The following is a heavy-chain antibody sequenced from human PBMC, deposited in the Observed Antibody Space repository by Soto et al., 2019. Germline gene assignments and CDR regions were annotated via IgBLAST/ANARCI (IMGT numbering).Heavy chain of an antibody. CDR2: IIPVLART. CDR1: GDTFSSYT. J-gene: IGHJ6*02. V-gene: IGHV1-69*02. CDR3: GIARYDSGYLCYGMDV. Sequence: QVQLVQSGAEVKKPGSSVKVSCKASGDTFSSYTISWVRQAPGQGLEWMGRIIPVLARTNYARKLQGRVTRTADKPTSTVSVELTRLTSEGTAMYYCGIARYDSGYLCYGMDVWCPGTTVTVSS. D-gene: IGHD3-22*01.